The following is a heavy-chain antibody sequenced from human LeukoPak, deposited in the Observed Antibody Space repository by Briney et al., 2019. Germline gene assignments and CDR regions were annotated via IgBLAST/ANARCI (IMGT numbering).Heavy chain of an antibody. CDR1: GFTFSTSW. CDR3: AKDNRYGGSHPDAFDI. CDR2: INRDGSRT. V-gene: IGHV3-74*01. J-gene: IGHJ3*02. Sequence: GGSLRLACAASGFTFSTSWMHWVRQAPGKGLVWVSHINRDGSRTTYADSVKGRFTISRDNSKNTLYLQMNSLRDADTAVYYCAKDNRYGGSHPDAFDIWGQGTMVTVSS. D-gene: IGHD1-26*01.